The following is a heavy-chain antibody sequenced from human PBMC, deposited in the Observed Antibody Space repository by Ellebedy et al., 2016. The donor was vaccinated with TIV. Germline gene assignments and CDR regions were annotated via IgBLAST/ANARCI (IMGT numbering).Heavy chain of an antibody. CDR3: ATGPPKWEVPLDLDS. CDR1: GGTLRSYG. D-gene: IGHD1-26*01. CDR2: IVPIVEIT. J-gene: IGHJ4*02. Sequence: AASVKVSCKAYGGTLRSYGISWVRQAPGLGLAWMGRIVPIVEITIYAQSFQDRVTISEDNFTNTVYMEMSSLRSEDTAMYYCATGPPKWEVPLDLDSWGQGTLVIVSS. V-gene: IGHV1-69*10.